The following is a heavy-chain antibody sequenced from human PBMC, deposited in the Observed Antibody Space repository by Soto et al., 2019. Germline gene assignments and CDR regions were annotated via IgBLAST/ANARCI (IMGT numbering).Heavy chain of an antibody. CDR2: IYYSGST. CDR1: GGSISSYY. J-gene: IGHJ5*02. V-gene: IGHV4-59*01. D-gene: IGHD4-4*01. CDR3: ARGATVRGNWFDR. Sequence: SETLSLTCTVSGGSISSYYWSWFRQPPGQGLGRLGYIYYSGSTTYNPSLKSRVPISLDTSTHQFPLKLSSLTAADTAVYYCARGATVRGNWFDRWGQGTLVTVSS.